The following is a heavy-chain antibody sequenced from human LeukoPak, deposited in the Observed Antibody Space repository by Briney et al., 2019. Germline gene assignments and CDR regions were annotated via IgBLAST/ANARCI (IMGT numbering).Heavy chain of an antibody. J-gene: IGHJ4*02. D-gene: IGHD4-17*01. CDR1: GLTVRNNY. V-gene: IGHV3-66*01. CDR2: TFGGAGT. Sequence: GGSLRLSCAASGLTVRNNYISWVRQAPGKGLEWVSATFGGAGTHYADSVKDRFTISRDNSKNTLYLQMNSLRAEDTAVYYCARTLDYGDYGIDYWGQGTLVTVSS. CDR3: ARTLDYGDYGIDY.